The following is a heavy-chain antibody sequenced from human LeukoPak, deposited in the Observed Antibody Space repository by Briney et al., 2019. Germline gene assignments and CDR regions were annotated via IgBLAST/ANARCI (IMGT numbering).Heavy chain of an antibody. Sequence: GGSLRLSCAASGFAFSTYAMSWVRQAPGKGLEWVSAITGSGEITYYAASVKGRFSISRDNFKDTLYLQMSSLRAEDTAVYYCAKRGLTPVDAFDMWGQGTMVTVSS. CDR1: GFAFSTYA. CDR2: ITGSGEIT. V-gene: IGHV3-23*01. CDR3: AKRGLTPVDAFDM. J-gene: IGHJ3*02.